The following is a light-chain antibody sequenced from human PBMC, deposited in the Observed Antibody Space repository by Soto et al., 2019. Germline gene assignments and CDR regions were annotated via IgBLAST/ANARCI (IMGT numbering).Light chain of an antibody. Sequence: DIVMTQSPLSLPVTPGEPASISCSSSRSLLQSNGYNYLDWYLQKPGQSPQLLIYFGSYRASGVPDRFSGSGSGTDFTLKIRSVEAEDVGVYYCMQSQQSPPTFGQGTKVDIK. CDR2: FGS. J-gene: IGKJ1*01. CDR3: MQSQQSPPT. CDR1: RSLLQSNGYNY. V-gene: IGKV2-28*01.